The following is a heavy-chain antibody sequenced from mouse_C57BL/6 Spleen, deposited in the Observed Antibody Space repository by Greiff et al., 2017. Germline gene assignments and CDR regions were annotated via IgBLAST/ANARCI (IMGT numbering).Heavy chain of an antibody. D-gene: IGHD1-1*01. Sequence: QVQLQQPGAELVKPGASVKMSCKASGYTFTSYWITWVKQRPGQGLEWIGDIYPGSGSTNYNEKFKSKATLTVDTSSSTAYMQLSSLTSEDSAVYYCAIWDYYGSTPFAYWGQGTLVTVSA. J-gene: IGHJ3*01. CDR3: AIWDYYGSTPFAY. CDR2: IYPGSGST. CDR1: GYTFTSYW. V-gene: IGHV1-55*01.